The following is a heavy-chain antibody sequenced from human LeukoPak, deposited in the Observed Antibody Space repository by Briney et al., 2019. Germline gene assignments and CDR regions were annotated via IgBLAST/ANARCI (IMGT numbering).Heavy chain of an antibody. CDR2: IFYSGST. CDR3: VADPINFDF. CDR1: SGSTSTSNYY. Sequence: PSETLSLTCTVSSGSTSTSNYYWGWVRQPPGRALEWIGNIFYSGSTYYSPSLKSRVTISLDTSRNQFSLKLNSVTAADTAVYYCVADPINFDFWGQGNLVTVSS. J-gene: IGHJ4*02. V-gene: IGHV4-39*07.